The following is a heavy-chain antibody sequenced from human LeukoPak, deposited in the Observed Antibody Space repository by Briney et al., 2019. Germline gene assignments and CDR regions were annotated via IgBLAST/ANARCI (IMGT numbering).Heavy chain of an antibody. V-gene: IGHV3-23*01. CDR3: TKWSGFGND. D-gene: IGHD3-10*01. CDR2: ISDSGDST. Sequence: GGSLRLSCAASGFTFSSYSMTWVRQTPGKGLEWVSGISDSGDSTYYADSVKGRFTISRDNSRNTLYLEMNSLRAEDTAVYYCTKWSGFGNDWGQGTLVTVSS. CDR1: GFTFSSYS. J-gene: IGHJ4*02.